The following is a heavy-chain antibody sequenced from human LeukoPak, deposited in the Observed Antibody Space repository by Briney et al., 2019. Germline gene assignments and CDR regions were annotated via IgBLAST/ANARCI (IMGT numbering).Heavy chain of an antibody. Sequence: SETLSLTCAVSGDSLSGHYWNWIRQPPGKGLEWIGEIHAIEGTNYNPSLRSRVTVSLDTSNNQFSLKMSPVTAADTAVYYCASGTDNRKLGYWGQGTLVTVSS. V-gene: IGHV4-34*01. CDR3: ASGTDNRKLGY. CDR1: GDSLSGHY. D-gene: IGHD1-14*01. CDR2: IHAIEGT. J-gene: IGHJ4*02.